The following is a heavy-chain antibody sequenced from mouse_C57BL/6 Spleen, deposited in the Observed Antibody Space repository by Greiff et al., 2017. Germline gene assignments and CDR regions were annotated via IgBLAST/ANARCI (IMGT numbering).Heavy chain of an antibody. CDR1: GYTFTSYW. CDR3: APEYAWFAY. CDR2: IDPSDSYT. J-gene: IGHJ3*01. Sequence: VQLQQPGAELVRPGTSVKLSCKASGYTFTSYWMHWVKQRPGQGLEWIGVIDPSDSYTNYNQKFKGKATLTVDTSSSTAYMQLSSLTSEDSAVYCCAPEYAWFAYWGQGTLVTVSA. D-gene: IGHD2-10*02. V-gene: IGHV1-59*01.